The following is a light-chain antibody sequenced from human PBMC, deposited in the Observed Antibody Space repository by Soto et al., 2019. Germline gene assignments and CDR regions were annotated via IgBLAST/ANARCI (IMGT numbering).Light chain of an antibody. V-gene: IGKV1-5*01. Sequence: DIRMTQSPSTLSGSVGDRVTITCRASQTISSWLAWYQQKPGKAPKLLIYAASTLPSGVPSRFSGSGSGTDFTLTISCLQSEDFATYYCQQYYRYPLTFGQGTKVDIK. J-gene: IGKJ1*01. CDR1: QTISSW. CDR2: AAS. CDR3: QQYYRYPLT.